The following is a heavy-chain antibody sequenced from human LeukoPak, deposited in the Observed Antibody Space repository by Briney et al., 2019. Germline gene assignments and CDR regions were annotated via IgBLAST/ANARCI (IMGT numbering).Heavy chain of an antibody. CDR3: ARGEWELLRAFDI. D-gene: IGHD1-26*01. CDR1: GYTFTGYY. Sequence: VASVKVSCKASGYTFTGYYMHWVRQAPGQGLEWMGWINPNSGGTNYAQKFQGRVTMTRDTSISTAYMELSRLRSDDTAVYYCARGEWELLRAFDIWGQGTMVTVSS. CDR2: INPNSGGT. V-gene: IGHV1-2*02. J-gene: IGHJ3*02.